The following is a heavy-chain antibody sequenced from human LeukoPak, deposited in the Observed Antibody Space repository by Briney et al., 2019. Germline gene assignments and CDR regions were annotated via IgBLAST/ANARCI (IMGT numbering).Heavy chain of an antibody. CDR3: AREVVSIPSYFDS. D-gene: IGHD2-15*01. V-gene: IGHV3-53*01. J-gene: IGHJ4*02. CDR2: FYRGETT. Sequence: GGSLRLSCVVSGFTVSSSYMYWVRQAPGKGLEWVSFFYRGETTYYAESVRGRFTISRDISKNTLYLLMNSLIPEDTAVDYCAREVVSIPSYFDSWGQGTLVTVSS. CDR1: GFTVSSSY.